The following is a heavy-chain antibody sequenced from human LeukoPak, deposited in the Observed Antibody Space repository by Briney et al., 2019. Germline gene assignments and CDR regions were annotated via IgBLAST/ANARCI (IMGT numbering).Heavy chain of an antibody. Sequence: GGSLRLSCAASGFTFDDYTMHWVRQAPGKGLEWVSLISWDGGSTYYADSVKGRFTISRDNSKNSLYLQMNSLRTEDTALYYCAKDFYGSGSGVAFDIWGQGTMVTVSS. CDR2: ISWDGGST. V-gene: IGHV3-43*01. CDR1: GFTFDDYT. J-gene: IGHJ3*02. D-gene: IGHD3-10*01. CDR3: AKDFYGSGSGVAFDI.